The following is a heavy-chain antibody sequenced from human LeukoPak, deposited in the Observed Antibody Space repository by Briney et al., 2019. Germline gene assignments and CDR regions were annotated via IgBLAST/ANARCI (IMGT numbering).Heavy chain of an antibody. V-gene: IGHV4-39*07. Sequence: SETLSLTCTVSGGSISSSGYYWGWIRQSPGEGLEWIGNIYYSGITYYNPSLKSRVTISVDTSKNQFSLKLSSVTAADTAVYYCARSGTYQHSSSYDYWGQGTLVTVSA. J-gene: IGHJ4*02. CDR2: IYYSGIT. CDR3: ARSGTYQHSSSYDY. D-gene: IGHD6-13*01. CDR1: GGSISSSGYY.